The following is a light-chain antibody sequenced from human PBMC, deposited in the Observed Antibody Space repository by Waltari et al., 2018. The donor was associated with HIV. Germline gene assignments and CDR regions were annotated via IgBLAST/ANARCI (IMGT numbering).Light chain of an antibody. V-gene: IGLV3-21*02. CDR3: QVWDSRSDHPV. CDR2: ADS. CDR1: NIGSNT. Sequence: SYVLTQPPSVSVAPGQTARITCGGNNIGSNTVHWYQQSPGQAPVLVVHADSDRHSGIPGRFAGSNSGNTATLTSSRVEAGDEADYYCQVWDSRSDHPVLGGGTRLTVL. J-gene: IGLJ3*02.